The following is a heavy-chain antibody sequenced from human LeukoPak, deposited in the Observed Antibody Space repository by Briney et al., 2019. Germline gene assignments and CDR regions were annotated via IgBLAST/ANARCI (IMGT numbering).Heavy chain of an antibody. J-gene: IGHJ4*02. CDR2: ISYGGDNK. V-gene: IGHV3-30*01. CDR1: GFTFSSYA. Sequence: GGSLRFSCAASGFTFSSYAMHWVCQAPGKGLEWVAVISYGGDNKYYADSVKGRFTISRDNSKNTLYLQMNSLRAEDTAVYYCARDFEAHDLRPIGYWGQGTLVTVSS. D-gene: IGHD3-3*01. CDR3: ARDFEAHDLRPIGY.